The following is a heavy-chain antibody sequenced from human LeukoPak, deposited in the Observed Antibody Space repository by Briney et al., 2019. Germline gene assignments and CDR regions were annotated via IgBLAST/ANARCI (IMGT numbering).Heavy chain of an antibody. Sequence: GGSLRLSCAASGFTFIDYYMSWIRQAPGKGLEWVSYISNSTSDTKYADSVKGRFTISRDNVKNSLYLQMNSLRAEDTAVYYCARAPGGCSGGACYTDSWGQGTLVTVSS. V-gene: IGHV3-11*06. D-gene: IGHD2-15*01. CDR2: ISNSTSDT. CDR3: ARAPGGCSGGACYTDS. CDR1: GFTFIDYY. J-gene: IGHJ4*02.